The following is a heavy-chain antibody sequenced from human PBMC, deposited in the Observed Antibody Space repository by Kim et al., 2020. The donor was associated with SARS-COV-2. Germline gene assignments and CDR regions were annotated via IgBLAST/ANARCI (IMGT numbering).Heavy chain of an antibody. CDR1: GFTFSSYW. CDR2: INSDGSST. J-gene: IGHJ4*02. CDR3: ARSPFGDYDRLLDY. V-gene: IGHV3-74*01. D-gene: IGHD4-17*01. Sequence: GGSLRLSCAASGFTFSSYWMHWVRQAPGKGLVWVSRINSDGSSTSYADSVKGRFTISRDNAKNTLYLQMNSLRAEDTAVYYCARSPFGDYDRLLDYWGQGTLVTVSS.